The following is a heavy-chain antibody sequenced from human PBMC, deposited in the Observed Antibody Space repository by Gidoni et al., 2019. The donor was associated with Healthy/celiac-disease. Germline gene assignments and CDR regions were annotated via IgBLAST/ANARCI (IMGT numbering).Heavy chain of an antibody. CDR1: GGSFSGYY. J-gene: IGHJ5*02. D-gene: IGHD2-8*01. CDR3: ARGRGYCTNGVCYRAGGYNWFDP. Sequence: QVQLQQWGAGLLKPSETLSLTCAVYGGSFSGYYWRWIRQPPGKGLEWIGEINHSGSTNYNPSLKSRVTISVDTSKNQFSLKLSSVTAADTAVYYCARGRGYCTNGVCYRAGGYNWFDPWGQGTLVTVSS. CDR2: INHSGST. V-gene: IGHV4-34*01.